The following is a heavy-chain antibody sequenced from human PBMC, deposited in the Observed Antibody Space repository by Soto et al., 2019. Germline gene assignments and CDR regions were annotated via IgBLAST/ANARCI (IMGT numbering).Heavy chain of an antibody. Sequence: GGSLRLSCAASGFTFSSYWMHWVRQAPGKGLVWVSRINSDGSSTSYADSVKGRFTISRDNAKNTLYLQMNSLRAEDTAVYYCARVGPSIAARPNYYYGMDVWGQGTTVTAP. D-gene: IGHD6-6*01. CDR1: GFTFSSYW. CDR2: INSDGSST. J-gene: IGHJ6*02. V-gene: IGHV3-74*01. CDR3: ARVGPSIAARPNYYYGMDV.